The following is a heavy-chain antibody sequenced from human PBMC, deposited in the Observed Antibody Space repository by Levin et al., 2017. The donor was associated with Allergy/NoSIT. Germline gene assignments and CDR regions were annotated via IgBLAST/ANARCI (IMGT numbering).Heavy chain of an antibody. CDR1: GFTFSSYG. J-gene: IGHJ2*01. Sequence: GESLKISCAASGFTFSSYGMHWVRQAPGKGLEWVAVISYDGSNKYYADSVKGRFTISRDNSKNTLYLQMNSLRAEDTAVYYCAKERGGYDYVWGSYRTYWYFDLWGRGTLVTVSS. CDR2: ISYDGSNK. V-gene: IGHV3-30*18. D-gene: IGHD3-16*02. CDR3: AKERGGYDYVWGSYRTYWYFDL.